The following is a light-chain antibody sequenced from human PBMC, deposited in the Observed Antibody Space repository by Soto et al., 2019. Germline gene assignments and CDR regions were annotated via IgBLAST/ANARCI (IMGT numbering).Light chain of an antibody. J-gene: IGKJ4*01. V-gene: IGKV1-5*01. Sequence: DIQMTQSPSTLSASVGDRVTLSCRASQSISRGLAWYQQKPGKAPKLVIYDASSLESGVPSRFSGSGSGTEFTLTISSLQPDDFATYYCQQHNSYPLTFGGGTKVEIK. CDR1: QSISRG. CDR3: QQHNSYPLT. CDR2: DAS.